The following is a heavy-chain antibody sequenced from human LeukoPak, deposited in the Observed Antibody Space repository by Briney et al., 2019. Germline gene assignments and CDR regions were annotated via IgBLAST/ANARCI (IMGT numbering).Heavy chain of an antibody. J-gene: IGHJ4*02. CDR2: INHSGST. CDR3: ARNFQYFDLPDY. D-gene: IGHD2/OR15-2a*01. CDR1: GGSFSGYY. Sequence: SEALSVTCAVYGGSFSGYYWSWIRQPPGKGLEWSGEINHSGSTYYNPSLKSRVTISVDTSKNQFSLNLISVTAADTAVYYCARNFQYFDLPDYWGQGTLVTVSS. V-gene: IGHV4-34*01.